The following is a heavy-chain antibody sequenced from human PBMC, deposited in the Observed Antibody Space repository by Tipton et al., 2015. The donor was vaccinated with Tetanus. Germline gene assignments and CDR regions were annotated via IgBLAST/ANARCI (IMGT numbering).Heavy chain of an antibody. D-gene: IGHD6-6*01. V-gene: IGHV4-59*12. J-gene: IGHJ5*02. CDR2: ITYSRTT. CDR3: ARDQGGGRVVRLNWFDP. CDR1: GGSLSTSH. Sequence: TLSLTCTVSGGSLSTSHWAWIRQPPGKGLEWVGKITYSRTTNYNSSLKSRVTISLDTSTSQFSLNLTSVTAADTAVYYCARDQGGGRVVRLNWFDPWGHGTLVTVSS.